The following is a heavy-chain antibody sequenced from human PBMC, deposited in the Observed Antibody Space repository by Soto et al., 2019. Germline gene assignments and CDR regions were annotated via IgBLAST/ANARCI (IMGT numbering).Heavy chain of an antibody. D-gene: IGHD6-6*01. CDR1: GGSFSGYY. J-gene: IGHJ5*02. CDR2: INHSGST. CDR3: ARGYGVAARPRSGWFDP. Sequence: QVQLQQWGAGLLKPSETLSLTCAVYGGSFSGYYWSWIRQPPGKGLEWIGEINHSGSTNYNPSLKSRVTISVDTSKNQFSLKLSSVTAADTAVYYCARGYGVAARPRSGWFDPWGQGTLVTVSS. V-gene: IGHV4-34*01.